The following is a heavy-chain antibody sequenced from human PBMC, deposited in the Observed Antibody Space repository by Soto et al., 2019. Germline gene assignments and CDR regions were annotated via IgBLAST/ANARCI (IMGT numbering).Heavy chain of an antibody. CDR2: FYSGDSDT. V-gene: IGHV5-51*03. CDR1: GDSLCQYF. D-gene: IGHD6-19*01. CDR3: ARGSSGFYDY. J-gene: IGHJ4*02. Sequence: GESLKNSCKGFGDSLCQYFIPWGRQMPGKGLEWMGIFYSGDSDTRYSPSFQGQVVISGDKSINTAYLQWTSLKASDTAMYYCARGSSGFYDYWGQGTLVTVSS.